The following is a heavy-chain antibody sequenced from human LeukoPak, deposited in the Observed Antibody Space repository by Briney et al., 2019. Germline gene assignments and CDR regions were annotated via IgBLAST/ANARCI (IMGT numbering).Heavy chain of an antibody. CDR2: IYHSGST. CDR3: ARVGKVATFDY. V-gene: IGHV4-30-2*01. J-gene: IGHJ4*02. CDR1: GGSISSGGYS. Sequence: SGTLSLTCAVSGGSISSGGYSWSWIRQPPGKGLEWIGYIYHSGSTYYNPSLKSRVTISVDRSKNQFSLKLSSVTAADTAVYYCARVGKVATFDYWGQGTLVTVSS. D-gene: IGHD5-12*01.